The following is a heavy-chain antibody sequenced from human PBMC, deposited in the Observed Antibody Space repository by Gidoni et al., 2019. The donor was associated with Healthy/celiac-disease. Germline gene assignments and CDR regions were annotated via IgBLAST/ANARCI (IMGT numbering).Heavy chain of an antibody. V-gene: IGHV1-18*01. CDR3: AQSSCSGGSCYLLPRAISRPFDI. D-gene: IGHD2-15*01. Sequence: QVQLVQSGAEVKKPGASVKVSCKASGYTFTSYGISWVRQAPGQGLEWMGWISAYNGNTNYAQKLQGRVTMTTDTSTSTAYMELRSLRSDDTAVYYCAQSSCSGGSCYLLPRAISRPFDIWGQGTMVTVSS. CDR1: GYTFTSYG. J-gene: IGHJ3*02. CDR2: ISAYNGNT.